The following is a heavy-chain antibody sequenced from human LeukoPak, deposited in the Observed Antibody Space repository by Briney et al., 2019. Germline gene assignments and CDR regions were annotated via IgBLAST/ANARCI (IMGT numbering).Heavy chain of an antibody. CDR2: IHYSGST. V-gene: IGHV4-39*07. CDR1: GGSIASNSYY. Sequence: SGTLSLTCTVSGGSIASNSYYWGWVRPPPGKGLEWIGSIHYSGSTYHNPSLKSRVTISVDTSKNQFSLKLSSVTAADTAVYYCARDLSPSITMVRGRAFDIWGQRTMVTVSS. CDR3: ARDLSPSITMVRGRAFDI. J-gene: IGHJ3*02. D-gene: IGHD3-10*01.